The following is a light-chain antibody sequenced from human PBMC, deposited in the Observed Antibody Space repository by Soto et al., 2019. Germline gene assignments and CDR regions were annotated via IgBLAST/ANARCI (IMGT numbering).Light chain of an antibody. CDR1: QSVGES. Sequence: EIVLTQSPGTLSLSPGERATLSCRASQSVGESLVWYQQKPGQAPRLLIYRVFNSATGIPDRFSGSGSGTDFTLTISSLEPEDFAVYYCQQFGGSTRTFGRGTKVERK. CDR3: QQFGGSTRT. V-gene: IGKV3-20*01. CDR2: RVF. J-gene: IGKJ1*01.